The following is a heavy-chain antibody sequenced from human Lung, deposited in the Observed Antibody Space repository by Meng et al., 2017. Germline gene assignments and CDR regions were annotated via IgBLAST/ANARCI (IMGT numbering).Heavy chain of an antibody. CDR3: GRSDGYIRD. V-gene: IGHV3-74*01. D-gene: IGHD5-24*01. CDR2: INTDGSST. CDR1: GFTFSTYW. Sequence: EVQLVESGGGLVQSGGALRLSCAASGFTFSTYWMHWARQAPGKGLVWVSHINTDGSSTNYADSVKGRFTISRDNAKNTLYLQMNSLRAEDTAVYYCGRSDGYIRDWGQGTLVIVSS. J-gene: IGHJ4*02.